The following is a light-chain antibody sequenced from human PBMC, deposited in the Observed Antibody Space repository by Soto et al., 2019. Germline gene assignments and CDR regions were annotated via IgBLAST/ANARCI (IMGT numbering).Light chain of an antibody. CDR2: ENN. CDR3: GTWDNSLSLPYV. J-gene: IGLJ1*01. Sequence: QSVLTQPPSVSAAPGQTVTISCSGSSSNIGNNYVSWYQQLPGTAPKLLIFENNKRPSGIPDRFSASKSDTSATLAITGLQTGDAADYYCGTWDNSLSLPYVFGTGTKLTVL. V-gene: IGLV1-51*02. CDR1: SSNIGNNY.